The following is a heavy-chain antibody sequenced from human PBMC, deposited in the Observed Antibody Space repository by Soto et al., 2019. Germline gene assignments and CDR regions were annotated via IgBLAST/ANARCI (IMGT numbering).Heavy chain of an antibody. J-gene: IGHJ3*02. V-gene: IGHV3-23*01. D-gene: IGHD2-2*01. CDR2: ISRSGYST. CDR3: AKDMLSAAASDAFDI. CDR1: GLTFSSYA. Sequence: EVQLLESGGGLVQPGGSLRLSCAASGLTFSSYAMTWVRQAPGKGLEWVSAISRSGYSTDYADSVKGRFTISRDNSKNTLYLHMNSLRVEDTAVYYCAKDMLSAAASDAFDIWGQGTMVTVSS.